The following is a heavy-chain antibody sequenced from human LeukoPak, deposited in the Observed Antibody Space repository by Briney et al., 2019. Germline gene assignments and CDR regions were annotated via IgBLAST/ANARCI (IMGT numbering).Heavy chain of an antibody. Sequence: PSETLSLTCTVSGGSISSSSYYWGWIRQPPGKGLEWIGSIYYSGSTYYNPSLKSRVTISVDTSKNQFSLKLSSVTAADTAVYYCAREFVPAALRGGAFDIWGQGTMVTVSS. D-gene: IGHD2-2*01. V-gene: IGHV4-39*02. J-gene: IGHJ3*02. CDR3: AREFVPAALRGGAFDI. CDR2: IYYSGST. CDR1: GGSISSSSYY.